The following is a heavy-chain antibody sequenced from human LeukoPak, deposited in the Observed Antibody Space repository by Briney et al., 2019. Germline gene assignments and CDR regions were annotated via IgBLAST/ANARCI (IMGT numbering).Heavy chain of an antibody. J-gene: IGHJ4*02. V-gene: IGHV4-59*01. Sequence: SETLSLTCTVSGGSISNYYWSWIRQSPGKGLEWIGYISYSGSTNYNPSLKSRVTFSVDTSKNQFSLKLNSVTAADTAVYYCARGGDYGDLRYFDYWGQGTLVTVSS. CDR1: GGSISNYY. D-gene: IGHD4-17*01. CDR3: ARGGDYGDLRYFDY. CDR2: ISYSGST.